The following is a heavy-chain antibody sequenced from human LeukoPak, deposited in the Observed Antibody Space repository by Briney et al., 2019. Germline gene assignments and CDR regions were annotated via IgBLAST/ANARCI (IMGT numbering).Heavy chain of an antibody. D-gene: IGHD1-7*01. CDR3: AKTNYHLATDY. CDR1: GFTVTSYA. V-gene: IGHV3-23*01. Sequence: GGSLRLSCAASGFTVTSYAMSWVRQAPGKGLEWVSAISGSGGSTYYADSVKGRFTISRDKSKNTLYLQMNSLRAEDTAVYYCAKTNYHLATDYWGQGTLVTVSS. CDR2: ISGSGGST. J-gene: IGHJ4*02.